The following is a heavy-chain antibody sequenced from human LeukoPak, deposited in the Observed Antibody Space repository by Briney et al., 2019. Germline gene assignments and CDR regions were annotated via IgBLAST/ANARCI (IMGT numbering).Heavy chain of an antibody. V-gene: IGHV4-34*01. CDR3: ARGPYLNPHRGTIFGVVIMP. D-gene: IGHD3-3*01. J-gene: IGHJ5*02. Sequence: SETLSLTCAVYGGSFSGYYWSWIRQPPGKGLEWIGEINHSGSTNYNPSLKSRVTISVDTSKNQFSLKLSSVTAADTAVYYCARGPYLNPHRGTIFGVVIMPWGQGTLVTVSS. CDR1: GGSFSGYY. CDR2: INHSGST.